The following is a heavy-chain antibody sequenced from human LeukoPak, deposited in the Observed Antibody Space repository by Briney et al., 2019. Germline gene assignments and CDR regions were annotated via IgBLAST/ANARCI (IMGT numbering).Heavy chain of an antibody. D-gene: IGHD3-10*01. J-gene: IGHJ4*02. Sequence: TGGSLRLSCAASGFTFSDHGMHWVRQAPGKGLEWVAIIWYNGSKKYYAGSVKGRFTISRDNSKNTLYLQMSSLRAEDTAVYYCARDPYGSGDGYFDYWGQGTLVTVSS. V-gene: IGHV3-33*01. CDR1: GFTFSDHG. CDR3: ARDPYGSGDGYFDY. CDR2: IWYNGSKK.